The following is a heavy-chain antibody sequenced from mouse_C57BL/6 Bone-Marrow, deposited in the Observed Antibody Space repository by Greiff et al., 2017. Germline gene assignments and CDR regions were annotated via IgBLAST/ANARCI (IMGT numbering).Heavy chain of an antibody. CDR2: INTGSGST. J-gene: IGHJ1*03. D-gene: IGHD3-3*01. V-gene: IGHV1-54*01. Sequence: QVQLKESGAELVRPGTSVKVSCKASGYAFTNYLIEWVKQSPGQGLEWIGVINTGSGSTNYNEKFKGQVTLTRDNASSTAYMQLSSLTSEDSAVYYCARKDRDWYFDVWGTGTTVTVSS. CDR3: ARKDRDWYFDV. CDR1: GYAFTNYL.